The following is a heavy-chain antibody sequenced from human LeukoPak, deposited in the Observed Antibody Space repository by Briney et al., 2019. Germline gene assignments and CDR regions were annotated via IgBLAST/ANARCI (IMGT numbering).Heavy chain of an antibody. J-gene: IGHJ2*01. D-gene: IGHD3-3*01. CDR2: IYYSGTT. CDR3: ARGRPFLTYYDFWSGYPPYWYFDL. CDR1: GGSISSDGYY. Sequence: NPSQTLSLTCTVSGGSISSDGYYWSWIRQLPGKGLEWTGYIYYSGTTYYNPSLESRVTMSVDTSKNQFSLKLSSVTAADTAVYYCARGRPFLTYYDFWSGYPPYWYFDLWGRGTLVTVSS. V-gene: IGHV4-31*03.